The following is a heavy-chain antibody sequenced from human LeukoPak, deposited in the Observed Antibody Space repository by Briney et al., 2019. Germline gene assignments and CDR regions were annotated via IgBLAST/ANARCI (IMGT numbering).Heavy chain of an antibody. D-gene: IGHD4-23*01. CDR3: VRGNDYGGPHY. CDR2: MNIDGSEK. V-gene: IGHV3-7*01. CDR1: GFTFSNYW. J-gene: IGHJ4*02. Sequence: PGGSLRLSCAASGFTFSNYWMGWVRQAPGKRPEWVANMNIDGSEKYYADSVKGRFTISRDNGKNTLFLQMNSLRAEDAAVYYCVRGNDYGGPHYWGQGTLVTVSS.